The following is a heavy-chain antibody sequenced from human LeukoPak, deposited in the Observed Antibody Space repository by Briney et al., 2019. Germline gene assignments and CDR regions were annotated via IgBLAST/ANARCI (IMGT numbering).Heavy chain of an antibody. CDR1: GGSISSYY. CDR3: ARLISPVTTGWSDP. CDR2: IYTSGST. D-gene: IGHD4-17*01. J-gene: IGHJ5*02. V-gene: IGHV4-4*07. Sequence: SETLSLTCTVSGGSISSYYWSWIRQPAGKGLEWIGRIYTSGSTNYNPSLKSRVTMSVDTSKNQFSLKLSSVTAADTAVYYCARLISPVTTGWSDPWGQGTLVTVSS.